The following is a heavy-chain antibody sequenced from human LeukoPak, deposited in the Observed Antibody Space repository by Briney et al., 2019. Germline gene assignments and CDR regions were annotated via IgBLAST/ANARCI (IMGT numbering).Heavy chain of an antibody. D-gene: IGHD2-21*01. V-gene: IGHV3-23*01. CDR1: GFTFSSYG. CDR3: AKDRAYPNDVFDI. Sequence: GGSLRLSCAASGFTFSSYGMSWVRQAPGKGLEWVSAISGSDGSTWYADSVRGRFTISRDTSKNTVFLQMNSLRADDTAVYYCAKDRAYPNDVFDIWGQGTMVTVSS. J-gene: IGHJ3*02. CDR2: ISGSDGST.